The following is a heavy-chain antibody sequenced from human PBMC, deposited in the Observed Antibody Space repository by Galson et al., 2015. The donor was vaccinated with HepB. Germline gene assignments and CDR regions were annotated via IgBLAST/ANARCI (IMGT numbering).Heavy chain of an antibody. CDR2: ISTSNGDT. V-gene: IGHV1-18*04. Sequence: QSGAEVKKPGASVKVSCKASGYSFTRYGITWVRQAPGQGLEWMGWISTSNGDTNYAQKLQGRVTMTTDASTRTAHMELRSLRSDDTAIYYCARTVDGYNYELFYWGQGTLVTVSS. D-gene: IGHD5-24*01. CDR3: ARTVDGYNYELFY. CDR1: GYSFTRYG. J-gene: IGHJ4*02.